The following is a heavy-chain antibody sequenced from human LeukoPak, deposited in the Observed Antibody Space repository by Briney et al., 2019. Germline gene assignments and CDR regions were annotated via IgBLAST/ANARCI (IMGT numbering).Heavy chain of an antibody. V-gene: IGHV4-39*01. CDR3: ATSSGGLDWFDP. J-gene: IGHJ5*02. D-gene: IGHD2-15*01. CDR1: GGSISSSTYY. CDR2: IYYSGST. Sequence: PSETLSLTCTVSGGSISSSTYYWGWIRQPPGKGLEWIGTIYYSGSTYYNPSLKSRVTISVDTSKNQFSLKLSSVTAADTAVYYCATSSGGLDWFDPWGQGTLVTVSS.